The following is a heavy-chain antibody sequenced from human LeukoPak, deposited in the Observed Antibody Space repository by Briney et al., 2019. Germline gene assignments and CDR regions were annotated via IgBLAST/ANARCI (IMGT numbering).Heavy chain of an antibody. V-gene: IGHV3-48*03. CDR3: ARSDWFDH. J-gene: IGHJ5*02. Sequence: AGSLRLSCVVSGITFSRYDINWVRQTPGKGLEWVSYISSSGNTIYYPDSVKGGSTISSDTTKNSLYLQMYIIRAETTAVYYCARSDWFDHWGQGTLVTVSS. CDR1: GITFSRYD. CDR2: ISSSGNTI. D-gene: IGHD3-3*01.